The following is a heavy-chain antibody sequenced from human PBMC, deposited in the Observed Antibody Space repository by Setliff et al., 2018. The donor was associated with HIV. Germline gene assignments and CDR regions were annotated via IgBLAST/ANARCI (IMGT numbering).Heavy chain of an antibody. CDR2: IYTSGST. D-gene: IGHD1-1*01. J-gene: IGHJ6*03. CDR1: GGSISSGSYY. Sequence: SETLSLTCTVSGGSISSGSYYWSWIRQPAGKGLEWIGRIYTSGSTKYNPSLKSRVTISVDTSKNQFSLKLSSVTAADTAVYYCARGNYYYYYYMDVWGKGTTVTVSS. CDR3: ARGNYYYYYYMDV. V-gene: IGHV4-61*02.